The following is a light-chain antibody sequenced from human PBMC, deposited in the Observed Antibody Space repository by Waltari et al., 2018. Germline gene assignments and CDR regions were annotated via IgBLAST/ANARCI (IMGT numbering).Light chain of an antibody. J-gene: IGLJ2*01. CDR3: SSYTSNNTPVV. V-gene: IGLV2-14*03. CDR2: DVT. Sequence: QSALTQPAHVYGFSGQSITICCTGTSGYNYVAWYQHPPGKAPKLMIYDVTNRPSGVSNRFSGSKSGNTASLTISGLRAEDEADYYCSSYTSNNTPVVFGGGTMVTVL. CDR1: SGYNY.